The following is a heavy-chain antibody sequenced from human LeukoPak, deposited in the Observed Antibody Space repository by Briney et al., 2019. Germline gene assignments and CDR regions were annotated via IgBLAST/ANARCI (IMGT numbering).Heavy chain of an antibody. J-gene: IGHJ5*02. D-gene: IGHD2-21*01. CDR3: ARGGGIVVVIADNWFDP. Sequence: ASVKVSCKASGYTFTSYAMNWVRQAPGQGLEWMGIINPSGGSTSYAQKFQGRVTMTRDTSTSTVYMELSSLRSEDTAVYYCARGGGIVVVIADNWFDPWGQGTLVTVSS. CDR2: INPSGGST. CDR1: GYTFTSYA. V-gene: IGHV1-46*01.